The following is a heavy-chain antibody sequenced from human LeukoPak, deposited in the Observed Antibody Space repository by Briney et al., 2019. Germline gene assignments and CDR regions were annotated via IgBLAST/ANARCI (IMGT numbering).Heavy chain of an antibody. V-gene: IGHV3-23*01. CDR2: ISGSGSIT. D-gene: IGHD3-10*01. CDR1: GFTFNNYA. J-gene: IGHJ4*02. CDR3: AKSLGGDYGSGSYYVVFDS. Sequence: GRSLRLSCVSSGFTFNNYAMNWVRQAPGKGLEWVSSISGSGSITYYADSVKGRFTISRDTSKNTLWLQMNSLRVDDTALYYCAKSLGGDYGSGSYYVVFDSWGQGTLVTVSS.